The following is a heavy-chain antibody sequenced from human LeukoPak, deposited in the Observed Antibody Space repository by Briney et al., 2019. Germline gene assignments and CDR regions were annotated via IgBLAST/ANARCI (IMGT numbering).Heavy chain of an antibody. V-gene: IGHV4-39*07. D-gene: IGHD6-13*01. CDR2: IYYSGRT. CDR1: GDSISTSNNY. CDR3: ARLSSPTDY. J-gene: IGHJ4*02. Sequence: SETLSLTCTVSGDSISTSNNYWGWVRQPPGERLGWLGSIYYSGRTYYNPSLKSRVTVSVDTSKNQFSLKLSSVTAADTAVYYCARLSSPTDYWGQGTLVTVSS.